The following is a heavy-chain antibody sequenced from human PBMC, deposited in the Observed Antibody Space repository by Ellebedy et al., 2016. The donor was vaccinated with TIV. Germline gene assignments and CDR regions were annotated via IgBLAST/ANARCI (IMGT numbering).Heavy chain of an antibody. CDR3: AKGSEQWLTTEYFQH. V-gene: IGHV3-30*18. Sequence: GESLKISCAASGFTFSSYGMHWVRQAPGKGLEWVAVISYDGSNKYYADSVKGRFTISRDNSKNTLYLQMNSLRAEDTAVYYCAKGSEQWLTTEYFQHWGQGTLVTVSS. D-gene: IGHD6-19*01. J-gene: IGHJ1*01. CDR2: ISYDGSNK. CDR1: GFTFSSYG.